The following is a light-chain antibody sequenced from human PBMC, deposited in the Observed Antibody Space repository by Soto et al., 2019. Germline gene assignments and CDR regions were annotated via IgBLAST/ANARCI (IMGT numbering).Light chain of an antibody. CDR2: DVN. CDR1: ISDIGGYNF. CDR3: ASYTRTTTLV. Sequence: QSALTQPASVSGSPGQSITFSCTGTISDIGGYNFISWYQHHPGKAPKLVIYDVNNRPSGISYRFSGSKSGNTASLTISGLQAEDEADYYCASYTRTTTLVFGGGTKLTVL. J-gene: IGLJ2*01. V-gene: IGLV2-14*01.